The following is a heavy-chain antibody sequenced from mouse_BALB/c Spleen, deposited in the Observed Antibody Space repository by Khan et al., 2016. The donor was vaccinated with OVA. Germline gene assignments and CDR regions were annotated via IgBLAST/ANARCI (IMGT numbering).Heavy chain of an antibody. CDR1: GYTFTSYV. CDR3: ASVGTCGVAFAY. V-gene: IGHV1S136*01. CDR2: INPFNDDT. D-gene: IGHD1-1*02. Sequence: VQLMESGPELVKPGASVKMSCKASGYTFTSYVMHWVKQKPGLGLEWIGYINPFNDDTKYNEKFKGKATLTSDKSSSTAYLELSSLTSEDSAVYGGASVGTCGVAFAYWGQGTLVTVSA. J-gene: IGHJ3*01.